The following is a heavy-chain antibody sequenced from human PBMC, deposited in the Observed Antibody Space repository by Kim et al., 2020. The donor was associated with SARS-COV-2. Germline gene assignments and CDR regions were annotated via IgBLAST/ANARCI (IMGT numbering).Heavy chain of an antibody. CDR2: T. Sequence: TSYAPKFQATVTMTRDTSTSTVYMELSSLRSEDTAVYYCARGAGNVDYWGQGTLVTVSS. CDR3: ARGAGNVDY. D-gene: IGHD6-13*01. J-gene: IGHJ4*02. V-gene: IGHV1-46*01.